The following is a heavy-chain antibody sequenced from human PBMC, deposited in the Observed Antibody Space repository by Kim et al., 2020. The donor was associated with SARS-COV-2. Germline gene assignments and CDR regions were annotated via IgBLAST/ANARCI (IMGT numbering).Heavy chain of an antibody. Sequence: SETLSLTCTVSGGSISSYYWSWIRQPPGKGLEWIGYIYYSGSTNYNPSLKSRVTISVDTSKNQFSLKLSSVTAADTAVYYCARGLMYDFPSGYYFDYWGQGTLVTVSS. CDR2: IYYSGST. CDR3: ARGLMYDFPSGYYFDY. J-gene: IGHJ4*02. D-gene: IGHD3-3*01. CDR1: GGSISSYY. V-gene: IGHV4-59*13.